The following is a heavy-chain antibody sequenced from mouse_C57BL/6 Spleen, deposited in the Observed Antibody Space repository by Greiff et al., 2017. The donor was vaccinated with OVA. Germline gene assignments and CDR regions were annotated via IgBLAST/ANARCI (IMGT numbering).Heavy chain of an antibody. Sequence: EVKLMESGPELVKPGASVKISCKASGYSFTGYYMNWVKPSPEKSLEWIGEINPRTGGTTYNQKFKAKATLTVDKSSSTASMQLKSLTSEDSAVYYCAREDYGSSFDYWGQGTTLTVSS. V-gene: IGHV1-42*01. D-gene: IGHD1-1*01. J-gene: IGHJ2*01. CDR1: GYSFTGYY. CDR3: AREDYGSSFDY. CDR2: INPRTGGT.